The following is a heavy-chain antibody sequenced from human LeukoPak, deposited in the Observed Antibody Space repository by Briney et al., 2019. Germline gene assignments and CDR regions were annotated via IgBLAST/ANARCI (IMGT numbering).Heavy chain of an antibody. V-gene: IGHV3-53*01. CDR3: ARAVVYDNSGYPPY. D-gene: IGHD3-22*01. J-gene: IGHJ4*02. Sequence: PGGSLRLSCAASGFTISSYYMSWVRQAPGKGLECVSVIYSGSVIYYADSVKGRFTISRDNSENTLYLQMNSLRAEDTAVYYCARAVVYDNSGYPPYWGQGTLVTVSP. CDR1: GFTISSYY. CDR2: IYSGSVI.